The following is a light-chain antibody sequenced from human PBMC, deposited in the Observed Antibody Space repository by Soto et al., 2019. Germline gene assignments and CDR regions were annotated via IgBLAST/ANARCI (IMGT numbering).Light chain of an antibody. CDR1: QTVSNY. J-gene: IGKJ1*01. CDR3: HQSYITPPS. CDR2: AAS. Sequence: DIQMTQSPSSLSASVGDRVTITCRASQTVSNYLSWYQQKPGKAPKLLIYAASTLQRGVQSRFSGSGSWTDFTLTIRSLQPEAFGAYFCHQSYITPPSFGRGTKVEIK. V-gene: IGKV1-39*01.